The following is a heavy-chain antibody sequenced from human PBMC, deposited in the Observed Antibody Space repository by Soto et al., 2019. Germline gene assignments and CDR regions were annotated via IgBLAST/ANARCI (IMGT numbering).Heavy chain of an antibody. Sequence: SETLSLTCTVSGGSLFGDYCTWIRQPAGGGLEWIGRINSDGNTNYSPSLKSRVTMSVDPTRKHFSLNQTSVTAADTASDFCPRATRREKWFDPWGPGIQVTVS. J-gene: IGHJ5*02. CDR1: GGSLFGDY. CDR3: PRATRREKWFDP. CDR2: INSDGNT. V-gene: IGHV4-4*07.